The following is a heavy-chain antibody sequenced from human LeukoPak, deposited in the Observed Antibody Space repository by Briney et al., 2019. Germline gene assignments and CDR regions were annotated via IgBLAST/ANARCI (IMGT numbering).Heavy chain of an antibody. D-gene: IGHD6-13*01. J-gene: IGHJ6*02. CDR2: IRYDGSNK. V-gene: IGHV3-30*02. CDR1: GFTFGSYG. CDR3: AKAIGIAAATYYGMDV. Sequence: GGSLRLSCAASGFTFGSYGMHWVLQAPGKGLKCVALIRYDGSNKYYADSVKGRFTISRDNSKNTLYLQMNSLRAEDTAVYYCAKAIGIAAATYYGMDVWGQGTTVTVSS.